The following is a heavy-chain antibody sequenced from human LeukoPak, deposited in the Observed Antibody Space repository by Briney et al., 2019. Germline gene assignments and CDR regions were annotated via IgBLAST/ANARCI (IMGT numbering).Heavy chain of an antibody. J-gene: IGHJ4*02. CDR1: GYTLTELS. Sequence: ASVKVSCKVSGYTLTELSMHWVRQAPGKGLEWMGGFDPEDGETIYAQKFQGRVTMTEDTSTDTAYMELSSLRSEDTAVYYCARVDVLRFLEWLSPRPYYFDYWGQGTLVTVSS. CDR3: ARVDVLRFLEWLSPRPYYFDY. V-gene: IGHV1-24*01. D-gene: IGHD3-3*01. CDR2: FDPEDGET.